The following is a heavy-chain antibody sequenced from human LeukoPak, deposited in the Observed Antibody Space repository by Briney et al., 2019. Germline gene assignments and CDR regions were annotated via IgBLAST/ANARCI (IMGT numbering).Heavy chain of an antibody. Sequence: ASVKVSCKASGYTFTGYYMHWVRQAPGQGLEWMGWINPNSGGTNYAQKFQGRVTMTRDTSISTAYMELSRLRSDDTAVYYCARDGGSSGWYPVDYWGQGTLVTVSS. V-gene: IGHV1-2*02. D-gene: IGHD6-19*01. CDR1: GYTFTGYY. J-gene: IGHJ4*02. CDR3: ARDGGSSGWYPVDY. CDR2: INPNSGGT.